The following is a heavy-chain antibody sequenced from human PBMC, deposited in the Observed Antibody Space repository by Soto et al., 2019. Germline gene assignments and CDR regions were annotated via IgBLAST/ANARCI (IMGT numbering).Heavy chain of an antibody. J-gene: IGHJ3*02. CDR3: ARDAMNYDILTGYESPAFDI. CDR1: GYTFTSYG. D-gene: IGHD3-9*01. CDR2: ISAYNGNT. Sequence: ASVKVSCKASGYTFTSYGISWVRQAPGQGLEWMGWISAYNGNTNYAQKLQGRVTMTTDTSTSTAYMELRSLRSEDTAVYYCARDAMNYDILTGYESPAFDIWGQGTMVTVSS. V-gene: IGHV1-18*01.